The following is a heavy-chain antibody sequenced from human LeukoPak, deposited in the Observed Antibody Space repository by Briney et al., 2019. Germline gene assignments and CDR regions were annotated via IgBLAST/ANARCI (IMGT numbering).Heavy chain of an antibody. CDR1: GFTFSNYW. V-gene: IGHV3-7*01. D-gene: IGHD6-13*01. Sequence: GGSLRLSCAASGFTFSNYWMSWVRQAPGKGLEWVANIKEDGSEKHYVDSVKGRFTISRDNARNSLYLQMNSLRAEDTAVYYCASGRQLGYWGQGTLVTVSS. CDR2: IKEDGSEK. CDR3: ASGRQLGY. J-gene: IGHJ4*02.